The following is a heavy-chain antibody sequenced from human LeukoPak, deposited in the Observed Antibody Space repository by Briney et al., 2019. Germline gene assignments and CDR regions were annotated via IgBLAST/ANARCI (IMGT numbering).Heavy chain of an antibody. V-gene: IGHV3-23*01. CDR3: AKESQDIVVVAGAMLDH. D-gene: IGHD2-2*01. J-gene: IGHJ4*02. Sequence: GGSLRLSCAASGFTFSSYGMSWVRQAPGKGLEWVSSISRSGGSTYYADSVKGRFTISRDNSKNTLYVHMNRLRAEDTAVYYCAKESQDIVVVAGAMLDHWGQGTLVTVSS. CDR2: ISRSGGST. CDR1: GFTFSSYG.